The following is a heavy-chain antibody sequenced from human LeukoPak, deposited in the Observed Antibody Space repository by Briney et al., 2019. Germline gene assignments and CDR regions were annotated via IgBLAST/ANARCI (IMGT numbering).Heavy chain of an antibody. D-gene: IGHD5-18*01. V-gene: IGHV3-33*01. CDR1: GFTFRSYS. J-gene: IGHJ4*02. CDR2: IWPDGSNK. Sequence: GGSLRLSCAASGFTFRSYSMHWVRQAPGKGLEWVAVIWPDGSNKYYADSVKGRFTISRDNSKNTLFLQMNSLRAEDTAVYYCARVGVEGYSYGRLDYWGQGTLVTVSS. CDR3: ARVGVEGYSYGRLDY.